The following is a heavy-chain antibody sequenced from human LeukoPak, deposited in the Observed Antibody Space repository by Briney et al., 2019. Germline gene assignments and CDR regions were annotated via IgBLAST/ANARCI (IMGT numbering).Heavy chain of an antibody. V-gene: IGHV3-48*01. D-gene: IGHD4-17*01. J-gene: IGHJ6*03. CDR2: ISSSSSTI. CDR1: GFTFSSYS. CDR3: AAINDYGDYGTMDV. Sequence: GGSLRLSWAASGFTFSSYSMNWVRQAPGQGLESVSYISSSSSTIYYADSVKGRFTISRDNAKNSLYLQMNSLRAEDTAVYYCAAINDYGDYGTMDVWGKGTTVTVSS.